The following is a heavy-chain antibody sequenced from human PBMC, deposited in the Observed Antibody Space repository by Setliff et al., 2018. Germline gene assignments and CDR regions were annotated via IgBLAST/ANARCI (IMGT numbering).Heavy chain of an antibody. J-gene: IGHJ4*02. V-gene: IGHV4-31*03. D-gene: IGHD3-16*02. CDR1: GGSISSGGYY. CDR2: IYYSGST. CDR3: ARDNNPGYRGYWGRFDY. Sequence: SETLSLTCTVSGGSISSGGYYWSWIRQHPGKGLEWIGYIYYSGSTYYNPPLKSRVTISVDTSKNQFSLKLSSVTAADTAVYYCARDNNPGYRGYWGRFDYWGQGTLVTVSS.